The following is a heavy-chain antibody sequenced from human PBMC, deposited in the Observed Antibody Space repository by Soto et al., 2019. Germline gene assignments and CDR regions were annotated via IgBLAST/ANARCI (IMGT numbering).Heavy chain of an antibody. CDR1: GGSFGGYY. V-gene: IGHV4-34*01. D-gene: IGHD3-16*02. CDR2: INHSGST. Sequence: SESLSLTFAVYGGSFGGYYWSGIRQPPGKGMEWIGEINHSGSTNYNPSLKSRVNISVDTYKNQYSLKLSSVTAADTAVYSCARVARIDSYGMDVWGQGTTVTVSS. J-gene: IGHJ6*02. CDR3: ARVARIDSYGMDV.